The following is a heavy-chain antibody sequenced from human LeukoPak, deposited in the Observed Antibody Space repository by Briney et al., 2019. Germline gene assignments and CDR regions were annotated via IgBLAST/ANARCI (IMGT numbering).Heavy chain of an antibody. J-gene: IGHJ5*01. CDR1: GGSISSYY. CDR3: ARDGDSGGWFDS. Sequence: SETLSLTCTVSGGSISSYYWSWIQQPPGKGLEWIGYIYYSGSTNYNPSLKSRVTISVDTSKNQFSLKLSSVTAADTAVYYCARDGDSGGWFDSWGQGALVTVSS. D-gene: IGHD6-25*01. V-gene: IGHV4-59*01. CDR2: IYYSGST.